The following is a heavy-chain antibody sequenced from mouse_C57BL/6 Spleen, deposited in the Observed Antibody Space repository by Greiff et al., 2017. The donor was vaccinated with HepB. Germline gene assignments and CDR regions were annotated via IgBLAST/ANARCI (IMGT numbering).Heavy chain of an antibody. J-gene: IGHJ1*03. CDR1: GYTFTSYW. Sequence: QVQLQQPGAELVKPGASVKVSCKASGYTFTSYWMHWVKQRPGQGLEWIGNINPSNGGTNYNEKFKSKATLTVDKSSSTAYMQLSSLTSEDSAVYYCARWLWSYWYFDVWGTGTTVTVSS. D-gene: IGHD1-1*02. V-gene: IGHV1-53*01. CDR3: ARWLWSYWYFDV. CDR2: INPSNGGT.